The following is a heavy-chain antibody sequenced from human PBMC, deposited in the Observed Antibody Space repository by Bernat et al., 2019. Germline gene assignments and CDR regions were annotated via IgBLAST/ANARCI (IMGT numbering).Heavy chain of an antibody. CDR2: IYYSGTT. CDR3: ARRVVVYFDY. D-gene: IGHD2-15*01. J-gene: IGHJ4*02. Sequence: QLHLQESGPGLVKPSETLSLNCTVSGSSISSNNYYLGWIRQPPGKGLEWIGTIYYSGTTYYNPSLRSRVTLSLDTSKNQFSLKLGSVTAADTAVYYCARRVVVYFDYWGQGALVTVSS. V-gene: IGHV4-39*01. CDR1: GSSISSNNYY.